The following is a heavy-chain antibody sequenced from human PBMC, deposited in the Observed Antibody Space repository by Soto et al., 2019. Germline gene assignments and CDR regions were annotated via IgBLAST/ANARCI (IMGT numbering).Heavy chain of an antibody. J-gene: IGHJ4*02. CDR3: AKKTTDSSGYSDY. Sequence: EVQLLESGGGVVQPGGSLRLSCAASGFIFSNYAMGWVRQAPGKGLEWVSGISGSGGSTYNADSVKGRFTISRDNSKNTMYMQMSSLRAEDTAVYYCAKKTTDSSGYSDYWGQGTLVTVSS. CDR2: ISGSGGST. V-gene: IGHV3-23*01. D-gene: IGHD4-17*01. CDR1: GFIFSNYA.